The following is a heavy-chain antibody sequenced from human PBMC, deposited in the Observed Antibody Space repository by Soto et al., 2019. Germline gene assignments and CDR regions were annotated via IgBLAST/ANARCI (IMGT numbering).Heavy chain of an antibody. Sequence: GASVKVSCKASGYTFTSYAMRWVRQAPGQRLEWMGWINAGNGNTKYSQKFQGRVTITRDTSASTAYMELSSLRSEDTAVYYCARDSGIRFLEWYDAFDIWGQGTMVTVSS. CDR1: GYTFTSYA. V-gene: IGHV1-3*01. CDR2: INAGNGNT. D-gene: IGHD3-3*01. J-gene: IGHJ3*02. CDR3: ARDSGIRFLEWYDAFDI.